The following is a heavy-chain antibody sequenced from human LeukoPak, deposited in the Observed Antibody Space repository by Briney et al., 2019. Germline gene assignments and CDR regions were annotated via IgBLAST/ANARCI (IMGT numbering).Heavy chain of an antibody. Sequence: SETLSLTCTVSGGSISSGSYYWSWIRQPAGKGLEWIGRIYTSGSTNYNPSLKSRVTISVDTSKNQFSLKLSSVTAADTAVYYCARAQLLYGAFDIWGQGTMVTVSS. V-gene: IGHV4-61*02. CDR3: ARAQLLYGAFDI. J-gene: IGHJ3*02. CDR2: IYTSGST. D-gene: IGHD2-2*02. CDR1: GGSISSGSYY.